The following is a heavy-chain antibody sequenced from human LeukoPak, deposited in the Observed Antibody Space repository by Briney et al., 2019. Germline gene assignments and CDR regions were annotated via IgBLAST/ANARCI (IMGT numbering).Heavy chain of an antibody. CDR2: ISGSGGST. V-gene: IGHV3-23*01. Sequence: GGSLRLSCAASGFTFSDYYMSWIRQAPGKGLEWVSAISGSGGSTYYADSVKGRFTISRDNSKNTLYLQMNSLRAEDTAVYYCAKSDYCSGGSCYRDVVIYYGMDVWGQGTTVTVSS. CDR1: GFTFSDYY. J-gene: IGHJ6*02. D-gene: IGHD2-15*01. CDR3: AKSDYCSGGSCYRDVVIYYGMDV.